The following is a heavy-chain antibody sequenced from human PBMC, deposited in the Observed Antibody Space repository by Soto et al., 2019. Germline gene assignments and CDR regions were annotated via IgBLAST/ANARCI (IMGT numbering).Heavy chain of an antibody. V-gene: IGHV1-69*13. Sequence: AVKVSCKASGGTFSSYAISWVRQAPGQGLEWMGGIIPIFGTANYAQKFQGRVTITADESTSTAYMELSSLRSEDTAVYYCARPSGIAARMHAFDIWGQGTMVTVSS. CDR2: IIPIFGTA. CDR1: GGTFSSYA. J-gene: IGHJ3*02. D-gene: IGHD6-6*01. CDR3: ARPSGIAARMHAFDI.